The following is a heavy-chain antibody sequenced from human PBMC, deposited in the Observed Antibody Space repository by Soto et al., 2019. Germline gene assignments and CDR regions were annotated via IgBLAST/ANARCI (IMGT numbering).Heavy chain of an antibody. Sequence: QVQLVQSGAEVKKPGASVKISCKASGYTFTRYTMNWVRQAPGQRLEWMGWINPDNGNTKSSQKFQDRVIITRDTSASTAYMDLSRLRSEDTVVYYCARGIATGQLDPWGQGTLVTVSS. J-gene: IGHJ5*02. V-gene: IGHV1-3*01. CDR1: GYTFTRYT. CDR3: ARGIATGQLDP. D-gene: IGHD2-15*01. CDR2: INPDNGNT.